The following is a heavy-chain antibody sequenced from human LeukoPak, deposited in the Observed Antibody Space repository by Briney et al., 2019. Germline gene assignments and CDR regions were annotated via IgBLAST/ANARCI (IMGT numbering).Heavy chain of an antibody. CDR3: ARSASGYSYGYYLFDY. Sequence: SQTLSLTCTVSGGSISSGDYYWSWLRQPPGKGLEWIGYIYYSGSTYYNPSLKSRVTISVDTSKNQFSLKLSSVTAADTAVYYCARSASGYSYGYYLFDYWGQGTLVTVSS. D-gene: IGHD5-18*01. V-gene: IGHV4-30-4*01. CDR2: IYYSGST. CDR1: GGSISSGDYY. J-gene: IGHJ4*02.